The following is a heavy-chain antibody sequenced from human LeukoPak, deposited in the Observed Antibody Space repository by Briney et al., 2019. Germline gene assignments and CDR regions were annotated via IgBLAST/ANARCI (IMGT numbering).Heavy chain of an antibody. CDR2: ISGSGGST. D-gene: IGHD6-13*01. V-gene: IGHV3-23*01. CDR3: AKDRSSWSAAPCDY. J-gene: IGHJ4*02. CDR1: GFTFSSYA. Sequence: GGSLRLSCAASGFTFSSYAMSWVRRAPGKGLEWVSAISGSGGSTYYADSVKGRFTISRDNSKNTLYLQMNSLRAEDTAVYYCAKDRSSWSAAPCDYWGQGTLVTVSS.